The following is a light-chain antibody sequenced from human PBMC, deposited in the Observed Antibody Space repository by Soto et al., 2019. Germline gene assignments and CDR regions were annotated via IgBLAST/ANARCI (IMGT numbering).Light chain of an antibody. CDR2: YDS. J-gene: IGLJ2*01. Sequence: SYELTQPPSVSVAPGKTARITCGGNNIGSKSVHWYQQKTRQAPVLVIYYDSDRPSGIPERFSGSNSGNTATLTISRVEAGDEADYYCQVWDSSSDHPVFGGGTKLTVL. CDR3: QVWDSSSDHPV. CDR1: NIGSKS. V-gene: IGLV3-21*04.